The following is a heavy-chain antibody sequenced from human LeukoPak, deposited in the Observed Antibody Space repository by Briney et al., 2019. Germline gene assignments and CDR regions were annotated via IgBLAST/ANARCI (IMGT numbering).Heavy chain of an antibody. CDR3: ASLRTPGSGNKNQDYYYYMDV. Sequence: PSETLSLTCTVSGGSISSYYWSWIRQPAGKGLEWIGRIYTSGSTNYNPSLKSRVTISVDKSKNQFSLKLSSVTAADTAVYYCASLRTPGSGNKNQDYYYYMDVWGKGTTVTVSS. J-gene: IGHJ6*03. CDR1: GGSISSYY. V-gene: IGHV4-4*07. D-gene: IGHD3-10*01. CDR2: IYTSGST.